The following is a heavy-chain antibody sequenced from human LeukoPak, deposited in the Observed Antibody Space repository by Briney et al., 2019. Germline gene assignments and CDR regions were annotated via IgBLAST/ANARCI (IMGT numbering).Heavy chain of an antibody. J-gene: IGHJ4*02. D-gene: IGHD5-24*01. Sequence: GRSLRLSCTASGFNFDHYAIHWIRQAPGKGLEWVSAISGSGGSTYYADSVKGRFTISRDNSKSTLFLQMNSLRAEDTAVYYCAKDPRVGSRVATPCHWGQGTLVTVSS. CDR3: AKDPRVGSRVATPCH. CDR2: ISGSGGST. V-gene: IGHV3-23*01. CDR1: GFNFDHYA.